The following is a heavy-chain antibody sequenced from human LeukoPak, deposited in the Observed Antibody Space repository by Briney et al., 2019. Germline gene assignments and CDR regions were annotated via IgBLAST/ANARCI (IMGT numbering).Heavy chain of an antibody. CDR3: AKDSRWQQLDYYFDY. V-gene: IGHV3-33*06. Sequence: GGSLRLSCAASGFTFSNYGMHWVRQAPGKGLEWVALIWYDGSKEYYVDSVKGRFTISRDNSKNTLFLQMNSLRAEDTAVYYCAKDSRWQQLDYYFDYWGQGTLVTVSS. CDR2: IWYDGSKE. CDR1: GFTFSNYG. D-gene: IGHD6-13*01. J-gene: IGHJ4*02.